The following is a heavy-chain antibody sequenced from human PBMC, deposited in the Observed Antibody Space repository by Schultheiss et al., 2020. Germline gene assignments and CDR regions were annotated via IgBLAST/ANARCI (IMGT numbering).Heavy chain of an antibody. CDR2: IYHSGST. V-gene: IGHV4-38-2*01. D-gene: IGHD3-10*01. J-gene: IGHJ4*02. CDR1: GYSISSGYY. Sequence: SETLSLTCAVSGYSISSGYYWGWIRQPPGKGLEWIGSIYHSGSTNYNPSLKSRVTISLDKSKNQFSLKLSSVTAADTAVYYCANGVTAWYYFDYWGQGTLVTVSS. CDR3: ANGVTAWYYFDY.